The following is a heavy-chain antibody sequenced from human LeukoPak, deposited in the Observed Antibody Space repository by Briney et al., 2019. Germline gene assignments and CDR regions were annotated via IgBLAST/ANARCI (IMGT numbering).Heavy chain of an antibody. V-gene: IGHV4-61*02. CDR2: IYTSGST. J-gene: IGHJ4*02. D-gene: IGHD6-13*01. Sequence: SETLSLTCTVSGGSISSGSYYWSWIRQPAGKGLEWIGRIYTSGSTNYNPSLKSRVTISVDTSKNQFSLKLTSVTAADTAVYYCARGGTGYSSSGFEYWGQGTLVIVSS. CDR3: ARGGTGYSSSGFEY. CDR1: GGSISSGSYY.